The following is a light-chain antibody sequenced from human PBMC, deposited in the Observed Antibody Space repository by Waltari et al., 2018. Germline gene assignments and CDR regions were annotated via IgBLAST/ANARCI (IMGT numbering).Light chain of an antibody. J-gene: IGLJ3*02. CDR1: SSNIGRTG. Sequence: QSVLTQPPSASGTPGQGVTVSCSGSSSNIGRTGVSWYQQVPGTAPQLLIHTNNRRPSGVPDRFAGSKSGTSASLAISGLQSEDEAHYYCAAWDDSLNGRVFGGGTKVTVL. CDR2: TNN. CDR3: AAWDDSLNGRV. V-gene: IGLV1-44*01.